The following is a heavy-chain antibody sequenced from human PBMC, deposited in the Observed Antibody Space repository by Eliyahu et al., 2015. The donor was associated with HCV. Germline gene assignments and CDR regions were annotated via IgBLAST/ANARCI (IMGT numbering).Heavy chain of an antibody. CDR3: AKGFGEWELLGDDAFDI. CDR1: GFTFSSYA. V-gene: IGHV3-23*01. D-gene: IGHD1-26*01. Sequence: EVQLLESGGGLVQPGGSLRLSCAASGFTFSSYAMSWVRQAPGKGLEWVSAISGSGGSTYYADSVKGRFTISRNNSKNTLYLQMNSLRAEDTAVYYCAKGFGEWELLGDDAFDIWGQGTMVTVSS. CDR2: ISGSGGST. J-gene: IGHJ3*02.